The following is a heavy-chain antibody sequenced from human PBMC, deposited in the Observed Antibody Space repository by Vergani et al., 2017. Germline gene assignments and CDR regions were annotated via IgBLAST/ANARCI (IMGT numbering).Heavy chain of an antibody. CDR3: AKSKGHYYDSSGYYFGDAFDI. J-gene: IGHJ3*02. Sequence: QVQLVESGGGVVQPGRSLRLSCAASGFTFSSYGMHWVRQAPGKGLEWVAVISYDGSNKYYADSVKGRFTISRDNSKNTLYLQMNSLRAEDTAVYYCAKSKGHYYDSSGYYFGDAFDIWGQGTMVTVSS. V-gene: IGHV3-30*18. D-gene: IGHD3-22*01. CDR1: GFTFSSYG. CDR2: ISYDGSNK.